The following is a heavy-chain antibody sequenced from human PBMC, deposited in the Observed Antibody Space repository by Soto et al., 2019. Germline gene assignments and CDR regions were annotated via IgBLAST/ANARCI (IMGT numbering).Heavy chain of an antibody. CDR1: GYTFTSYY. D-gene: IGHD3-9*01. V-gene: IGHV1-46*01. Sequence: ASVKVSCKASGYTFTSYYMHWVRQAPGQGLEWMGIINPSGGSTSYAQKFQGRVTMTRDTSTSTVYMELSSLRSEDTAVYYCARDRDILTGYFPYYYYHYGMDVWGQGTTVTVSS. CDR2: INPSGGST. J-gene: IGHJ6*02. CDR3: ARDRDILTGYFPYYYYHYGMDV.